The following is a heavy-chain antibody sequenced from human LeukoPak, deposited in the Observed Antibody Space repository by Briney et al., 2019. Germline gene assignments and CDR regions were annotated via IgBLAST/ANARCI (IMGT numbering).Heavy chain of an antibody. D-gene: IGHD3-22*01. CDR3: ARGGTYYYDSSVNY. J-gene: IGHJ4*02. CDR1: GGTFSSYA. Sequence: ASVKVSCKASGGTFSSYAISWVRQAPGQGLEWMGRIIPILGIANYAQKFQGRVTITADKSTSTAYMELSSLRSEDTAVYYCARGGTYYYDSSVNYWGQGTLVTVSS. V-gene: IGHV1-69*04. CDR2: IIPILGIA.